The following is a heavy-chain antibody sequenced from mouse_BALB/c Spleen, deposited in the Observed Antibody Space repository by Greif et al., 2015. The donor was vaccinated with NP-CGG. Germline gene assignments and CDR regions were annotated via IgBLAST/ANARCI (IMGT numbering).Heavy chain of an antibody. J-gene: IGHJ3*01. D-gene: IGHD2-14*01. Sequence: QVQLQQSGAELVKPGASVKLSCKASGYTFTSYWMHWVKQRPGQGLEWIGEIDPSDSYTNYNQKFKGKATLTVDKSSSTAYMQLSSLTSEDSAVYYCARLYYYRYDGFAYWGQGTLVTVSA. CDR2: IDPSDSYT. CDR1: GYTFTSYW. V-gene: IGHV1-69*02. CDR3: ARLYYYRYDGFAY.